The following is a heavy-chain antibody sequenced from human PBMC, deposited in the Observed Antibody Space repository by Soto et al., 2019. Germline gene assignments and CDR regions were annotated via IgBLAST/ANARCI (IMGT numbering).Heavy chain of an antibody. CDR2: INLSGGST. D-gene: IGHD6-13*01. CDR3: ARKAAAAKGHFDY. J-gene: IGHJ4*02. V-gene: IGHV1-46*03. Sequence: QVQLVQSGAEVKKPGASVKVSCKASGYSFTNYYMHWVRQAPGQGLEWMGIINLSGGSTSYAQKFQGSVTMTRDTSPSTVYMELSSLRSEDTAVYYCARKAAAAKGHFDYWGQGTLVTVSS. CDR1: GYSFTNYY.